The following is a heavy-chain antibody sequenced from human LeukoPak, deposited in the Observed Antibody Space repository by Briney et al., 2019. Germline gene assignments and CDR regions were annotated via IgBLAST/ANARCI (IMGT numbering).Heavy chain of an antibody. CDR2: INPSGGST. J-gene: IGHJ5*02. Sequence: GASVKVSCKASGYTFTSYYMHWVRQAPGQGLKWMGIINPSGGSTSYAQKFQGRVTMTRDTSTSTVYMELSSLRSEDTAVYYCARGDYYYGSGSYQRNWFDPWGQGTLVTVSS. CDR1: GYTFTSYY. D-gene: IGHD3-10*01. V-gene: IGHV1-46*01. CDR3: ARGDYYYGSGSYQRNWFDP.